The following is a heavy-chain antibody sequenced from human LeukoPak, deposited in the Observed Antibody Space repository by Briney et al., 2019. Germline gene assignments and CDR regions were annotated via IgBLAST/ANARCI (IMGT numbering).Heavy chain of an antibody. CDR2: IIPILGIA. D-gene: IGHD5-18*01. J-gene: IGHJ5*02. Sequence: ASVKVSYKASGGTFSSYAISWVRQAPGQGLEWMGRIIPILGIANYAQKFQGRVTITADKSTSTAYMELSSLRSEGTAVYYCARDKDTAMVTWGQGTLVTVSS. V-gene: IGHV1-69*04. CDR3: ARDKDTAMVT. CDR1: GGTFSSYA.